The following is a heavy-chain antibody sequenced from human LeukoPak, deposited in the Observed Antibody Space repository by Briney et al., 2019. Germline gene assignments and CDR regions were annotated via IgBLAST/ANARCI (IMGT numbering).Heavy chain of an antibody. J-gene: IGHJ4*02. Sequence: GGSLRLSCAASGFTFSSYWMSWVRQAPGKGLEWVANIKQDGSEKYYVDSVKGRFTISRDNAKNTLYLQMNSLRAEDTAVYYCAKDMDTAMVRYFDYWGQGTLVTVSS. CDR3: AKDMDTAMVRYFDY. CDR1: GFTFSSYW. V-gene: IGHV3-7*01. D-gene: IGHD5-18*01. CDR2: IKQDGSEK.